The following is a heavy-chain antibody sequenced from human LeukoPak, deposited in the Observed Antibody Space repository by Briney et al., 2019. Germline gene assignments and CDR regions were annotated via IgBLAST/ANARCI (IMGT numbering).Heavy chain of an antibody. CDR3: ARVTDSVDYYDSSGPDAFDI. CDR2: INHSGST. J-gene: IGHJ3*02. CDR1: GGSFSGYY. Sequence: SETLSLTCAVYGGSFSGYYWSWIRQPPGKGLEWIGEINHSGSTNYNPSLKSRVTISVDTSKNQFSLKLSSVTAADTAVYYCARVTDSVDYYDSSGPDAFDIWGQGTMVTVSS. D-gene: IGHD3-22*01. V-gene: IGHV4-34*01.